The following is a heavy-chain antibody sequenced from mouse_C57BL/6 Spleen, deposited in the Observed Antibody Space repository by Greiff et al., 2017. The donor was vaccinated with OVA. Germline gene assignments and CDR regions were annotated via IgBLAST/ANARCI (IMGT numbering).Heavy chain of an antibody. V-gene: IGHV1-55*01. J-gene: IGHJ1*03. CDR2: IYPGSGST. CDR3: ARPHYYGSSPGYWYFDV. D-gene: IGHD1-1*01. CDR1: GYTFTSYW. Sequence: QVQLQQPGAELVKPGASVKMSCKASGYTFTSYWITWVKQRPGQGLEWIGDIYPGSGSTNYNEKFKSKATLTVDTSSSTAYMQLSSLTSEDSAVYYCARPHYYGSSPGYWYFDVWGTGTTVTVSS.